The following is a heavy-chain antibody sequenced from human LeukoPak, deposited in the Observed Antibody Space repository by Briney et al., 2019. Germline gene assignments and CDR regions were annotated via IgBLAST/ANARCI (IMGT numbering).Heavy chain of an antibody. J-gene: IGHJ3*02. Sequence: GGSLRLSCAASGFTFRSYWMHWVRQAPGKGLVWVSRINPDGSSTNYADSVKGRFTISRDNAKKTLYLQMDSLRAEDTAVYCCASTDAFDIWGQGTMVTVSS. CDR2: INPDGSST. CDR3: ASTDAFDI. CDR1: GFTFRSYW. V-gene: IGHV3-74*01.